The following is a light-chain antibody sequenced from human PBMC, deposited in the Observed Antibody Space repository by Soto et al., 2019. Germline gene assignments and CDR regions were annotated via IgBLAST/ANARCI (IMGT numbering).Light chain of an antibody. J-gene: IGKJ4*01. CDR3: QQLDSYPLT. Sequence: DIQLTQSPSFLSASVGDRVTITCRANQDISNFLAWFQQKPGRAPKLLIYAVFTLQSGVPSRFSGSGSGAEFTLTISSLQPEDFATYYCQQLDSYPLTFGGGTKVEIK. CDR1: QDISNF. V-gene: IGKV1-9*01. CDR2: AVF.